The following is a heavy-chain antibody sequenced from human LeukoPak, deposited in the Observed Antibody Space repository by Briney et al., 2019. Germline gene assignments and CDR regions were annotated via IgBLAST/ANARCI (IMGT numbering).Heavy chain of an antibody. CDR1: GFTFSTHR. CDR2: ISGTSTYI. CDR3: ARDRGFIGVFYNGIDV. D-gene: IGHD3-10*01. V-gene: IGHV3-21*01. Sequence: GGSLRLSCAASGFTFSTHRMHWVRQALGKGLEWVSSISGTSTYIHYADSVRGRFTISRDNAKNSLYLQMNSLRAEDTAVYYCARDRGFIGVFYNGIDVWGQGTTVTVSS. J-gene: IGHJ6*02.